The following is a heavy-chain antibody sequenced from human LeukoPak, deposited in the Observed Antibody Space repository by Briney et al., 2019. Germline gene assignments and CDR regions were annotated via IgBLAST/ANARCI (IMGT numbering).Heavy chain of an antibody. V-gene: IGHV3-30-3*01. Sequence: GGSLRLSCAASGFTFSSYAMHWVRQAPGKGLEWVAVISYDGSNKYYADSVKGRFTISRDNSKNTLYLQMNSLRAEDTAVYYCASGWGEGIAAADDYWGQGTLVTVSS. D-gene: IGHD6-13*01. CDR1: GFTFSSYA. CDR3: ASGWGEGIAAADDY. CDR2: ISYDGSNK. J-gene: IGHJ4*02.